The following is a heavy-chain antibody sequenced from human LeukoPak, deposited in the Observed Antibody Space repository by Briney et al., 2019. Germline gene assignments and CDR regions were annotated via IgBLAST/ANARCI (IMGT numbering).Heavy chain of an antibody. J-gene: IGHJ6*03. CDR1: GFTFSDYY. CDR3: AREAGYCSSTSCSYYYYMDV. V-gene: IGHV3-11*04. Sequence: GGSLRLSCAASGFTFSDYYMTWIRQAPGRGLEWVSYIISSGSTIYYADSAKGRFTISRDSAKNSLFLQMNSLRAEDTAVYYCAREAGYCSSTSCSYYYYMDVWGKGTTVTVSS. CDR2: IISSGSTI. D-gene: IGHD2-2*03.